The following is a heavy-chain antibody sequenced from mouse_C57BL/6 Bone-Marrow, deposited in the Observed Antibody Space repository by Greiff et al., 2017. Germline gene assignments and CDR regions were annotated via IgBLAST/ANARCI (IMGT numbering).Heavy chain of an antibody. CDR1: GYTFTDYN. D-gene: IGHD2-4*01. V-gene: IGHV1-22*01. J-gene: IGHJ3*01. CDR3: AREGDDYDGAWFAY. Sequence: VQLKQSGPELVKPGASVKMSCKASGYTFTDYNMHWVKQSHGKSLEWIGYINPNNGGTSYNQKFKGKATLTVNKSSSTAYMELRSLTSEDSAVYYCAREGDDYDGAWFAYWGQGTLVTVSA. CDR2: INPNNGGT.